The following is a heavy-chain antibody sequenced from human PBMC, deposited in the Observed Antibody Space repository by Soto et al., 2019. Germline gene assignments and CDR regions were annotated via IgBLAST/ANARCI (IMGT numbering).Heavy chain of an antibody. J-gene: IGHJ6*02. CDR3: AKALTVVRGLIYYGMDV. Sequence: PGGSLTLSCAPVRFPFISDSMRWVDQSPGKGLTWVSVITGSGGSTYYADSVKGRFTISRDNSKNTLYLQMNSLRDEDTAVYYCAKALTVVRGLIYYGMDVWGQGT. D-gene: IGHD3-10*01. V-gene: IGHV3-23*01. CDR2: ITGSGGST. CDR1: RFPFISDS.